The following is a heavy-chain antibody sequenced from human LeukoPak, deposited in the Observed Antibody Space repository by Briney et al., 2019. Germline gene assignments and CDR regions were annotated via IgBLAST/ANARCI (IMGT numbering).Heavy chain of an antibody. V-gene: IGHV3-23*01. CDR1: GFTVSTYA. J-gene: IGHJ4*02. D-gene: IGHD3-9*01. CDR3: ANCNGWLPHNC. Sequence: GGSLRLSCEASGFTVSTYAMSWVRQAPGKGLEWVSGISVSGGTTYYADSVKGRFTISRDDSKNTLYLQMNSLRAEDTAVYYCANCNGWLPHNCWGQGTLVTVSS. CDR2: ISVSGGTT.